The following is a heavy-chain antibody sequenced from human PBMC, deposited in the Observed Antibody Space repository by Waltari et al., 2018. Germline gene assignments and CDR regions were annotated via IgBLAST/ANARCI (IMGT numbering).Heavy chain of an antibody. CDR1: GFTFSSYS. CDR3: ARRAAPYWYFDL. J-gene: IGHJ2*01. V-gene: IGHV3-21*01. CDR2: ISSSSSYI. Sequence: EVQLVESGGGLVKPGGSLRLSCAASGFTFSSYSMNWVRQAPGKGLEWVSSISSSSSYIYYADSVKGRFTISRDNAKNSLYLQMNSLRAEDTAVYYCARRAAPYWYFDLWGRGTLVTVSS. D-gene: IGHD6-6*01.